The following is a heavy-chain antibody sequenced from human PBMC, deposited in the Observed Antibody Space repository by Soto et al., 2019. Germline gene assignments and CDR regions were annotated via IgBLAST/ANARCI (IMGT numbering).Heavy chain of an antibody. V-gene: IGHV3-53*01. CDR1: GFTVSSNY. CDR2: IYSGGST. Sequence: GESLKISCAASGFTVSSNYMSWVRQAPGKGLEWVSVIYSGGSTYYADSVKGRFTISRDNSKNTLYLQMNSLRAEDTAVYYCARAETRYCSGGSCYGNYYYYGMDVWGQGTTVTVSS. J-gene: IGHJ6*02. D-gene: IGHD2-15*01. CDR3: ARAETRYCSGGSCYGNYYYYGMDV.